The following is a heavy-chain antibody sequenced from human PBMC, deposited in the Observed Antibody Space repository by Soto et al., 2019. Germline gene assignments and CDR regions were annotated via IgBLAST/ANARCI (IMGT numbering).Heavy chain of an antibody. CDR3: ARDGGRHSGGSDY. J-gene: IGHJ4*02. CDR2: IIPIFGTA. Sequence: VQLVQSGAEAKKPGSSVKVSCKASGGTFSSYSINWVRQAPGQGLEWMGEIIPIFGTANYAEKFQGRVTIAADQATSTAYMELSSLISEDTAVYYCARDGGRHSGGSDYWGQGTLVTVSS. D-gene: IGHD1-26*01. V-gene: IGHV1-69*01. CDR1: GGTFSSYS.